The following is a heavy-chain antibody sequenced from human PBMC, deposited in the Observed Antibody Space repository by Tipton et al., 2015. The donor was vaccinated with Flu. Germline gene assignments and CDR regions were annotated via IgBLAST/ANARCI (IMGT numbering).Heavy chain of an antibody. Sequence: SLRLSCAASGFTFSDHFMGWVRQAPGKGLEWVSYIDIGGTARSYADSVKGRFTISRDNAKNSLYLQMDSLRAEDTALYYCARSTSLAERYYFDYWGQGTVVTVSS. D-gene: IGHD1-1*01. CDR3: ARSTSLAERYYFDY. J-gene: IGHJ4*02. CDR1: GFTFSDHF. CDR2: IDIGGTAR. V-gene: IGHV3-11*01.